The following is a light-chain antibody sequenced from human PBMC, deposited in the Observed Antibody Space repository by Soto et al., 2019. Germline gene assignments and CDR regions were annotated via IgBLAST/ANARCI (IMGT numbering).Light chain of an antibody. V-gene: IGKV3D-15*01. J-gene: IGKJ5*01. CDR2: GAS. Sequence: EIVMTQSPATLSVSPGARATLSCSASQSVNIYLAWYQQKPGQAPRLLIFGASYRATGIPARFSGSGSGTEYNLTISSLQSEDFAVYYCQQRSNWPPITFGQGTRLEIK. CDR1: QSVNIY. CDR3: QQRSNWPPIT.